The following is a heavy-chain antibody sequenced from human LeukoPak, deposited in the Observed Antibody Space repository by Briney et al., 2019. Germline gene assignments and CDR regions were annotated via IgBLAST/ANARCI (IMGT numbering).Heavy chain of an antibody. CDR1: VGSFSGYY. V-gene: IGHV4-34*01. J-gene: IGHJ5*02. CDR2: INHSGST. CDR3: ARKFNVLRFLEWATAWFDP. Sequence: SETLSLTCAFYVGSFSGYYWSWIRQPPGKGLEWIGEINHSGSTNYNPSLKSRVTISVDTSKNQFSLKLSSVTAADTAEYYCARKFNVLRFLEWATAWFDPWGQGTLVTVSS. D-gene: IGHD3-3*01.